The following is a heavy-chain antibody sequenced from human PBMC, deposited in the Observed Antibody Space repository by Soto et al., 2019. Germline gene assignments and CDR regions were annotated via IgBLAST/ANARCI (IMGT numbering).Heavy chain of an antibody. J-gene: IGHJ5*02. V-gene: IGHV1-69*13. CDR3: ARDLRYSGYDLP. Sequence: SVKVSCKASGGTFSSYAISWVRQAPGQGLEWMGGIIPIFGTANYAQKFQGRVTITADESTSTAYMELSSLRSEDTAVYYCARDLRYSGYDLPWGQGTLVTVSS. D-gene: IGHD5-12*01. CDR2: IIPIFGTA. CDR1: GGTFSSYA.